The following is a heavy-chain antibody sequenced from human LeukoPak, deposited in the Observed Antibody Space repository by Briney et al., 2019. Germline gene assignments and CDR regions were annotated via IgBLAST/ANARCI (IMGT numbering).Heavy chain of an antibody. CDR3: AKDLRYCSGTSCYEASGMDV. CDR1: GFTFSSYG. D-gene: IGHD2-2*01. CDR2: ISHDGSDK. J-gene: IGHJ6*02. Sequence: PGGSLRLSCAASGFTFSSYGMHWVRQAPGKGLEWVAAISHDGSDKYYADSVKGRFTISKDNSKNALSLQMNSLRAEDTAVFFCAKDLRYCSGTSCYEASGMDVWGQGTTVTVSS. V-gene: IGHV3-30*18.